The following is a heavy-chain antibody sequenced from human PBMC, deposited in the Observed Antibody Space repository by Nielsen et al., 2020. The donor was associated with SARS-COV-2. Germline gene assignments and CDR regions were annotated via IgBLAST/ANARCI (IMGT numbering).Heavy chain of an antibody. V-gene: IGHV1-8*01. Sequence: ASVKVSCKASGYTFTSYDINWVRQATGQGLEWMGWMNPNSGNTGYAQKFQGRVTMTRNTSISTAYMELSSLRSEATAVYYCARARRGTAMVTPQIYYYYYMDVWGKGTTVTVSS. J-gene: IGHJ6*03. CDR2: MNPNSGNT. D-gene: IGHD5-18*01. CDR3: ARARRGTAMVTPQIYYYYYMDV. CDR1: GYTFTSYD.